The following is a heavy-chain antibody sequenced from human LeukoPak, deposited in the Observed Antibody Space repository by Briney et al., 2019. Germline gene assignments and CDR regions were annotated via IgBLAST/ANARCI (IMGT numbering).Heavy chain of an antibody. CDR3: ARGRGLIGTSRFYP. CDR2: INAGNGNR. J-gene: IGHJ5*02. V-gene: IGHV1-3*01. Sequence: GASVKVPCKTSGYTFSNSGMHWVRQAPGQSLEWIGWINAGNGNRKYSQKFQDRLTITRDTSASTVYMELNSLQSEDTAMYFCARGRGLIGTSRFYPWGQPTLVTASS. D-gene: IGHD3-10*01. CDR1: GYTFSNSG.